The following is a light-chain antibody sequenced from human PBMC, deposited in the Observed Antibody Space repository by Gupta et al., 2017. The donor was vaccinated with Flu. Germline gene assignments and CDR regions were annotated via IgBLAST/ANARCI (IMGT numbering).Light chain of an antibody. V-gene: IGKV4-1*01. CDR2: WAS. Sequence: DIVMTPSPDSLTVSLGERATINCKSSQSVLYSSNNKNYLAWYQQKAGQPPKLLIYWASTRESGVPDRFSGSGSGTDFTLTISSLQAEDVAVYYCQQYYSIPRTFGQGTKVEIK. CDR1: QSVLYSSNNKNY. CDR3: QQYYSIPRT. J-gene: IGKJ1*01.